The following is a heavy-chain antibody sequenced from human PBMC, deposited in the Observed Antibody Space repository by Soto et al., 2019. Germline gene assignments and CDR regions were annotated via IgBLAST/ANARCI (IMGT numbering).Heavy chain of an antibody. CDR1: GDSIISSY. CDR3: STRAYDTNGYYRFDP. V-gene: IGHV4-59*12. Sequence: LSLTCSVFGDSIISSYWNWIRQPPGKALEWIGYINYSPSLKSRVTISLDTSKNQFSLTLSAVTAADTAMCYCSTRAYDTNGYYRFDPWGQGTLVTVSS. D-gene: IGHD3-22*01. J-gene: IGHJ5*01. CDR2: INYS.